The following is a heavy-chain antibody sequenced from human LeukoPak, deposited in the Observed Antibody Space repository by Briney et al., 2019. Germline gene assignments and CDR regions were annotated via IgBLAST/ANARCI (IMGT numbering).Heavy chain of an antibody. D-gene: IGHD6-19*01. V-gene: IGHV1-69*04. CDR2: IIPILGIA. Sequence: SVKVSCKASGGTFSSYAISWVRQAPGQGLEWMGRIIPILGIANHAQKFQGRVTITADKSTSTAYMELSSLRSEDTAVYYCTRGQQWLVSPEDWFDPWGQGTLVTVSS. CDR1: GGTFSSYA. CDR3: TRGQQWLVSPEDWFDP. J-gene: IGHJ5*02.